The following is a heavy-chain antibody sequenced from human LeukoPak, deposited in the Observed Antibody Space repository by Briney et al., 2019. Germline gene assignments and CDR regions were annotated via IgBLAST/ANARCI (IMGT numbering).Heavy chain of an antibody. V-gene: IGHV3-33*08. J-gene: IGHJ3*02. CDR2: VWYDESNK. CDR1: GFTFSNYA. Sequence: GGSLRLSCSASGFTFSNYAMHWVRQAPGKGLEWVAVVWYDESNKYYVDSVKGRFTISRDNSKNTLYLQMNSLRVEDTALYYCAREDSSGAFDIWGQGTMVTVSS. D-gene: IGHD3-22*01. CDR3: AREDSSGAFDI.